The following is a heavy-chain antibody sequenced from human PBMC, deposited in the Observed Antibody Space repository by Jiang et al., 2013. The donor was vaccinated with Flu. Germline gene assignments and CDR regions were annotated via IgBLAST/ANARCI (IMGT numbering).Heavy chain of an antibody. V-gene: IGHV3-9*01. CDR2: ISWNSGGI. CDR3: AKGINIFGVVDEDDGMDV. Sequence: SSISWNSGGIGYADSVRAGFTISRDNAKKSVHLQMNSLRAEDTALYYCAKGINIFGVVDEDDGMDVWGQGTTVTVSS. D-gene: IGHD3-3*01. J-gene: IGHJ6*02.